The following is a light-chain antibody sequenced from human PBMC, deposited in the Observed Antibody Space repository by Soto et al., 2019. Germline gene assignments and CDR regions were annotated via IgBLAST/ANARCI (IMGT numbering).Light chain of an antibody. CDR2: SNN. CDR3: AAWDDSLNGPV. CDR1: SSNIGSNT. V-gene: IGLV1-44*01. Sequence: QSVLTQPPSASGTPGQRVTISCSGTSSNIGSNTVNWYQQLPGTAPKLLIYSNNQRPSEVPERFSGSKPRTSASLAISGLQSEDEADYYCAAWDDSLNGPVFGGGTKLTVL. J-gene: IGLJ2*01.